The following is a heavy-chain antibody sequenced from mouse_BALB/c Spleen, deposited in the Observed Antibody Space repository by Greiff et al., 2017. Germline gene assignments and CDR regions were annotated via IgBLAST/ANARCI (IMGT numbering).Heavy chain of an antibody. CDR3: ARSGYDEDYAMDY. CDR1: GFTFSSFG. Sequence: DVKLVESGGGLVQPGGSRKLSCAASGFTFSSFGMHWVRQAPEKGLEWVAYISSGSSTIYYADTVKGRFTISRDNPKNTLFLQMTSLRSEDTAMYYCARSGYDEDYAMDYWGQGTSVTVSS. CDR2: ISSGSSTI. D-gene: IGHD2-14*01. J-gene: IGHJ4*01. V-gene: IGHV5-17*02.